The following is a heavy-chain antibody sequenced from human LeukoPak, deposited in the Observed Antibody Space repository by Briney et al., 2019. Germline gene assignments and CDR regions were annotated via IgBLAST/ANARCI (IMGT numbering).Heavy chain of an antibody. CDR1: GFTFDDYT. D-gene: IGHD3-22*01. CDR3: AKVMGYDSGGYPNDFDY. CDR2: ISWDGGST. Sequence: GGSLRLSCTASGFTFDDYTMHWVRQAPGKGLEWVSLISWDGGSTYYADSVKGRFTISRDNSKNSLYLQMNSLRTEDTALYYCAKVMGYDSGGYPNDFDYWGQGTLVTVSS. V-gene: IGHV3-43*01. J-gene: IGHJ4*02.